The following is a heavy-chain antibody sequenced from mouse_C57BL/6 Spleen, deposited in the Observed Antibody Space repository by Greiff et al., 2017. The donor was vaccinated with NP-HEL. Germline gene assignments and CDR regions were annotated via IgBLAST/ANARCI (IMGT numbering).Heavy chain of an antibody. CDR2: IRSKSNNYAT. D-gene: IGHD2-4*01. V-gene: IGHV10-1*01. CDR1: GFSFNTYA. J-gene: IGHJ2*01. CDR3: VRQGDDCFDY. Sequence: EADGGLVQPKGSLKLSCAASGFSFNTYAMNWVRQAPGKGLEWVARIRSKSNNYATYYADSVKDRFTISRDDSESMLYLQMNNLKTEDTAMYYCVRQGDDCFDYWGQGTTLTVSS.